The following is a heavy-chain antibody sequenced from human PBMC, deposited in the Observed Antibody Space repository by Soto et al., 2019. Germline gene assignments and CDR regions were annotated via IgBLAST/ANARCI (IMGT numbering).Heavy chain of an antibody. J-gene: IGHJ4*02. D-gene: IGHD3-22*01. Sequence: ASVKVSCKASGYTFTSYYMHWVRQAPGQGLEWMGLINPSGGSTTYAQKFQGRVSMTRDTSTSTVSLKLSSVTAADTAVYYCARDALTGYYYEKWGRGTLVTVSS. CDR3: ARDALTGYYYEK. CDR2: INPSGGST. CDR1: GYTFTSYY. V-gene: IGHV1-46*01.